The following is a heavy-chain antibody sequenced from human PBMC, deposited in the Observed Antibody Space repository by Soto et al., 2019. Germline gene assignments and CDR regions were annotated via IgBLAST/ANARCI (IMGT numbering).Heavy chain of an antibody. V-gene: IGHV3-33*01. D-gene: IGHD6-19*01. Sequence: PGGSLRLSCAASGFTFSSYGMHWVRQAPGKGLEWVAVIWYDGSNKYYADSVKGRFTISRDNSKNTLYLQMNSLRAEDTAVYYCARVRRPLYSSGWYALAYWGQGTLVTVSS. CDR1: GFTFSSYG. CDR3: ARVRRPLYSSGWYALAY. CDR2: IWYDGSNK. J-gene: IGHJ4*02.